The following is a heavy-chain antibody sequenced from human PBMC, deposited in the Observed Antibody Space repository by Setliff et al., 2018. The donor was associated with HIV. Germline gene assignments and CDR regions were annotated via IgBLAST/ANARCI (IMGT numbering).Heavy chain of an antibody. Sequence: ESGPTLVNPTQTLTLTCTFSGFSLTTSGMCVGWIRQPPGKALEWLAHIDWDDDKYYSTSLETRLTISKDTSKNQVVLTMTNMDPVDTATYYCAHCDYSSRRCLYWGQGTLVTVSS. V-gene: IGHV2-70*01. D-gene: IGHD6-13*01. CDR3: AHCDYSSRRCLY. CDR2: IDWDDDK. CDR1: GFSLTTSGMC. J-gene: IGHJ4*02.